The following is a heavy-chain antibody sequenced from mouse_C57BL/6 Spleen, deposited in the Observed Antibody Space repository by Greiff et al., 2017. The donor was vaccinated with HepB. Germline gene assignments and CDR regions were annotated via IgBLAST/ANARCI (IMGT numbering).Heavy chain of an antibody. CDR1: GYTFTSYW. V-gene: IGHV1-50*01. D-gene: IGHD3-1*01. J-gene: IGHJ3*01. CDR3: ARFGPPSRVAY. CDR2: IDPSDSYT. Sequence: QVHVKQPGAELVKPGASVKLSCKASGYTFTSYWMQWVKQRPGQGLEWIGEIDPSDSYTNYNQKFTGKATLTVDTSSSTAYMQLSSLTSEDSAVYYCARFGPPSRVAYWGQGTLVTVSA.